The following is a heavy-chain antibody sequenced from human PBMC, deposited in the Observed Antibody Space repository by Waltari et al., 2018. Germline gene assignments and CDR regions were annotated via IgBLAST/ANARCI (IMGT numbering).Heavy chain of an antibody. D-gene: IGHD3-10*01. CDR2: ISSSSDWI. CDR3: AGIRRGYWFFDL. CDR1: GFTFHTYS. V-gene: IGHV3-48*04. Sequence: DVQLVESGGGLVQPGGSLRLFCAASGFTFHTYSMNWVRQAPGKGLEWIAYISSSSDWIYSADSVKGRFTISRDNAKNSVYLQMNSLRADDTAVYYCAGIRRGYWFFDLWGRGTLVTVSS. J-gene: IGHJ2*01.